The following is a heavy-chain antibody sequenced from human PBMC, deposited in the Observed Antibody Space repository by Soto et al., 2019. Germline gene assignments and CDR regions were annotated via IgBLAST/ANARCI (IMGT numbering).Heavy chain of an antibody. CDR3: ARNWTSPSCVSSSCPRGGWLDP. D-gene: IGHD2-15*01. Sequence: ASVKVSCKASGYTLTDHGISWVRQAPGQGLEWMGWINPYNANTRYGEKVQGRVTMTTDTSSTVYMELTGLTSDDTAVYYCARNWTSPSCVSSSCPRGGWLDPWG. CDR1: GYTLTDHG. V-gene: IGHV1-18*04. J-gene: IGHJ5*02. CDR2: INPYNANT.